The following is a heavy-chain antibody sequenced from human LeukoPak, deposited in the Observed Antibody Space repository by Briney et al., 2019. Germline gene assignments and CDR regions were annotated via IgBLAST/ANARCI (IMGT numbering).Heavy chain of an antibody. J-gene: IGHJ4*02. D-gene: IGHD4-23*01. CDR3: ARTRAYGGRPDY. V-gene: IGHV4-59*01. CDR1: GGSISSYY. CDR2: IYYSGST. Sequence: SETLSLTCTVSGGSISSYYWSWIRQSPGKGLEWIGYIYYSGSTNYNPSLKSRVTISVDTSKNQFSLKLTSVTAADTAVYYCARTRAYGGRPDYWGQGTLVTVSS.